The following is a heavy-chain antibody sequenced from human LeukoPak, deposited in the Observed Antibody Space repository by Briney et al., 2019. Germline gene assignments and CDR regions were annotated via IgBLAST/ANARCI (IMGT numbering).Heavy chain of an antibody. Sequence: GGTLRLSCAASGFTFSGYGMSWVRQAPGKGLKWVSAISGSGDSTYYADSVKGRFTISRDNSKNSLYLQMNSLRTEDTALYYCAKGREGDGYNQFDYWGQGTLVTVSS. CDR1: GFTFSGYG. V-gene: IGHV3-23*01. CDR3: AKGREGDGYNQFDY. D-gene: IGHD5-24*01. J-gene: IGHJ4*02. CDR2: ISGSGDST.